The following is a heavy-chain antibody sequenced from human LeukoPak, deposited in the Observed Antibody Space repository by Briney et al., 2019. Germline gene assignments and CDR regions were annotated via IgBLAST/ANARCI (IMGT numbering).Heavy chain of an antibody. J-gene: IGHJ6*03. D-gene: IGHD6-13*01. V-gene: IGHV3-7*01. Sequence: GGSLRLSCAASGLTFSSYWMSWVRQAPGRGLEWVANIKQDGSEKYYVDSVKGRFTISRDNAKNSLYLQMNSLRAEDTAVYYCARLKQQLVRLLSRDTTYYYYYYMDVWGKGTTVTISS. CDR2: IKQDGSEK. CDR3: ARLKQQLVRLLSRDTTYYYYYYMDV. CDR1: GLTFSSYW.